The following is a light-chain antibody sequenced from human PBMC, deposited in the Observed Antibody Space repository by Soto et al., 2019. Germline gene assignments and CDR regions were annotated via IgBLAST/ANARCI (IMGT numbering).Light chain of an antibody. J-gene: IGLJ2*01. CDR1: SSNIGNND. CDR3: GTWDNSLSAGV. Sequence: QSVLTQPPSLSAAPGQKVTISCSGSSSNIGNNDVSWYQQLPGTAPKLISYDSNKRPSGIPDRFSGSKSGTSATLGITGLQTGDEADYYCGTWDNSLSAGVFGGGTKLTVL. CDR2: DSN. V-gene: IGLV1-51*01.